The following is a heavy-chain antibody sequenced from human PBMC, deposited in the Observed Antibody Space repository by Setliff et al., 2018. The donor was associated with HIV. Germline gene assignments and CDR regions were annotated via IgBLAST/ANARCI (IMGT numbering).Heavy chain of an antibody. CDR3: ARAFSGYYFDY. Sequence: GGSLRLSCTASGFTFINYEMNWVRQDPGKGLEWVAYISSSGGTIYYADSVKGRFTISRDNAKKSLYLQMNSLRADDTAVYYCARAFSGYYFDYWGQGTLVTVS. V-gene: IGHV3-48*03. D-gene: IGHD3-3*01. CDR2: ISSSGGTI. J-gene: IGHJ4*02. CDR1: GFTFINYE.